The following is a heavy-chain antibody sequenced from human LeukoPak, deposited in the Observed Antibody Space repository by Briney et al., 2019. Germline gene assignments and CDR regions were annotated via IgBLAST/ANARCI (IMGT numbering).Heavy chain of an antibody. J-gene: IGHJ4*02. V-gene: IGHV1-69*04. D-gene: IGHD4-17*01. CDR1: GGTFGSYA. CDR3: ARDPTYGDYVLDLDY. CDR2: IIPILGIA. Sequence: SVKVSCKASGGTFGSYAISWVRQAPGQGLEWMGRIIPILGIANYAQKFQGRVTITADKSTSTAYMELSSLRSEDTAVYYCARDPTYGDYVLDLDYWGQGTLVTVSS.